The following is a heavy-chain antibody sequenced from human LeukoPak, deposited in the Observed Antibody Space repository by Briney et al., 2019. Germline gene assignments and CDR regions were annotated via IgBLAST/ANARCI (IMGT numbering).Heavy chain of an antibody. CDR3: ARYRHRGASFDY. CDR2: IYYSGST. Sequence: SETLSLTCTVSGGSISSSSYYWGWIRQPPGKGLEWIGSIYYSGSTYYNPSLKSRVTISVDTSKNQFSLKLSSVTAADTAVYYCARYRHRGASFDYWGQGTLVTVSS. D-gene: IGHD3-16*02. J-gene: IGHJ4*02. V-gene: IGHV4-39*01. CDR1: GGSISSSSYY.